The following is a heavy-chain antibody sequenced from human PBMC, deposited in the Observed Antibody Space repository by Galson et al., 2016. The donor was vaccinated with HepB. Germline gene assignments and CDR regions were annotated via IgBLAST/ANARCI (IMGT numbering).Heavy chain of an antibody. CDR3: AGASNGYISY. CDR2: TYYRSKWFR. D-gene: IGHD5-24*01. Sequence: CAISGDSVSSHSAAWIWVRQSPSRGLEWLGRTYYRSKWFRGYAVSVKGRITINPDTSKNQFSLQLDSVTPEDTAVYYCAGASNGYISYWGQGTLVTISS. CDR1: GDSVSSHSAA. J-gene: IGHJ4*02. V-gene: IGHV6-1*01.